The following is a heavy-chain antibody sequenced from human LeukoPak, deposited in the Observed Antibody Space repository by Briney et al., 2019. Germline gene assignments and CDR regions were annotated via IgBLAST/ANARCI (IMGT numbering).Heavy chain of an antibody. D-gene: IGHD6-13*01. V-gene: IGHV3-21*01. J-gene: IGHJ4*02. Sequence: GGSLRLSCAASGFTFSSYSMNWVRQAPGKGLEWVSPISSSSSYIYYADSVKGRFTISRDNAKNSLYLQMNSLIAEDTAVYYCARRPVAAAVLDYWGQGTLVTVSS. CDR3: ARRPVAAAVLDY. CDR1: GFTFSSYS. CDR2: ISSSSSYI.